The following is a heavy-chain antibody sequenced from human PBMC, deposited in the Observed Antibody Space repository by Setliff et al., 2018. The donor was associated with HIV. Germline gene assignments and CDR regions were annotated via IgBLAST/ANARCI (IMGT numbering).Heavy chain of an antibody. D-gene: IGHD3-3*01. CDR3: ARPSFGVGGGSIFDY. CDR2: IYYSGSI. Sequence: TSETLSLTCTVSGGSISSHYWSWIRQPPGKGLEWIGYIYYSGSIYRNPSLKSRVTISADMSKNQFSLKLSSVTAADTAVYYCARPSFGVGGGSIFDYWGQGILVTVSS. CDR1: GGSISSHY. V-gene: IGHV4-59*08. J-gene: IGHJ4*02.